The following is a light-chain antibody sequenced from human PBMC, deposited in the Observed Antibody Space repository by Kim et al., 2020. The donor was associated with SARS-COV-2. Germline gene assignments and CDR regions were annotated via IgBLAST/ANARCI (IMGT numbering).Light chain of an antibody. V-gene: IGKV1-27*01. CDR2: LAS. Sequence: GDRVTITCRTSQAISKYLAWYQQKPGKVPKLLIYLASTLQSGVPSRFSGSGSGTDFTLTISSLQPEDVATYYCQKYDDAPLAFGGGTKVDIK. J-gene: IGKJ4*01. CDR3: QKYDDAPLA. CDR1: QAISKY.